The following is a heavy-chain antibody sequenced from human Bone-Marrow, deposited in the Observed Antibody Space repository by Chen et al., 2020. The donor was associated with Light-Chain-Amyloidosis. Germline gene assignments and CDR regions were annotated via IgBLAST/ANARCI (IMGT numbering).Heavy chain of an antibody. CDR3: AKDALLSVSYRETT. CDR2: ITDNGGTT. Sequence: EVQLVESGGGLVQPGGSLRLSCAASGFTFSTYAMHWVRQAPGKGLEYVSAITDNGGTTYYANSVKGRFTISRDNSKNTLNLQMNSLRAEDSAVYYCAKDALLSVSYRETTWGQGTLVTVST. V-gene: IGHV3-64*01. D-gene: IGHD3-16*01. CDR1: GFTFSTYA. J-gene: IGHJ5*02.